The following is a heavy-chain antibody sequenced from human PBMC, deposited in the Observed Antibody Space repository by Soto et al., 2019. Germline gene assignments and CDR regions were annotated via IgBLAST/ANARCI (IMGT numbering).Heavy chain of an antibody. Sequence: QLQLQESGPGLVKPSETLSLTCTVSGGSISRSTYYWGWIRQPPGKGLEWIGSISYSGSTYYNPSLKSRVTISIDTCKNQFALKLSSVSAADTAVYYCVRGFDGSGSHYVGGELDACDIWGQGTMVTVSS. J-gene: IGHJ3*02. CDR1: GGSISRSTYY. CDR3: VRGFDGSGSHYVGGELDACDI. V-gene: IGHV4-39*01. CDR2: ISYSGST. D-gene: IGHD3-10*01.